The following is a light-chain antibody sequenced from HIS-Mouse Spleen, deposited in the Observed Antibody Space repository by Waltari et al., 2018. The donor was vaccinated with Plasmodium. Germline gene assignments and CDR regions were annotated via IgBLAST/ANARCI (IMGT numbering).Light chain of an antibody. CDR3: CSYAGSSTLV. V-gene: IGLV2-23*01. CDR2: EGS. J-gene: IGLJ3*02. CDR1: SSAVGSYNL. Sequence: QSALTQPASVSGSPGQSITIPCTGTSSAVGSYNLVSWYQQHPGKAPQLMIYEGSKRPSGVSNRFSGSKSGNTASLTISGLQAEDEADYYCCSYAGSSTLVFGGGTKLTVL.